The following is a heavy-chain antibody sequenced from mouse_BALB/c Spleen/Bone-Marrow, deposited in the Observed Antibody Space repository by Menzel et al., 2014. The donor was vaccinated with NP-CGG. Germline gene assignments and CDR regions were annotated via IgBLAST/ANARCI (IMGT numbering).Heavy chain of an antibody. J-gene: IGHJ2*01. D-gene: IGHD3-2*01. CDR3: ARQLDSSGYVLDY. CDR2: ISDGGGRA. CDR1: GFTFSSYT. V-gene: IGHV5-12-2*01. Sequence: EVQRVESGGGLVQPGGSLKLSCAASGFTFSSYTMSWIRQTPEKRLEWVAYISDGGGRAYYPDTVKGRFTISRDNAKNTLYLQMSSLKSEGTAMYYCARQLDSSGYVLDYWGQGTTLTVSS.